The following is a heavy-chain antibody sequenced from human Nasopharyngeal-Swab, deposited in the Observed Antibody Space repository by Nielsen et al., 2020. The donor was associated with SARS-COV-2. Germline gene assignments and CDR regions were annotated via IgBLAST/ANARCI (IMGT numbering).Heavy chain of an antibody. CDR3: ARLVKNWFDP. CDR1: GGSISSYY. J-gene: IGHJ5*02. CDR2: IYYSGST. V-gene: IGHV4-59*01. Sequence: SEPLSLTCNVPGGSISSYYWSWIRQLPGKGLEWIGYIYYSGSTNYNPSLKSRVTISVDTSKNQFSLKLSSVTAADTAVYYCARLVKNWFDPWGQGTLVTVSS.